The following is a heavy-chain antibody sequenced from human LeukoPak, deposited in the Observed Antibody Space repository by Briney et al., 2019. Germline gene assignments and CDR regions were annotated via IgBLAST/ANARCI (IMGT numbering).Heavy chain of an antibody. CDR3: AGVTNSRGSYLYYFDY. CDR2: ISSRSSYI. CDR1: GFTFSSYS. D-gene: IGHD1-26*01. J-gene: IGHJ4*02. Sequence: GGSLRLSCAASGFTFSSYSMNWVRQAPGKGLEWVSSISSRSSYIYNADSVKGRFIISRDNAKNTLYLQMNSLRAEDTALYHCAGVTNSRGSYLYYFDYWGQGTLVTVSS. V-gene: IGHV3-21*04.